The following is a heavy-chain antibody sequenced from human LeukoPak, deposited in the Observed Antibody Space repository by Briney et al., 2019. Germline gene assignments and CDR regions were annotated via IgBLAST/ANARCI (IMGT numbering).Heavy chain of an antibody. V-gene: IGHV6-1*01. D-gene: IGHD6-13*01. CDR1: GDSASSNSAA. CDR3: AREGQQLVRGGFDY. Sequence: SQTLSLTCAISGDSASSNSAACNWSRQSPSRGLEWLGRTYYRSKWYNDYAVSVKSRITINPDTSKNQFSLQLNSVTPEDTAVYYCAREGQQLVRGGFDYWGQGTLVTVSS. J-gene: IGHJ4*02. CDR2: TYYRSKWYN.